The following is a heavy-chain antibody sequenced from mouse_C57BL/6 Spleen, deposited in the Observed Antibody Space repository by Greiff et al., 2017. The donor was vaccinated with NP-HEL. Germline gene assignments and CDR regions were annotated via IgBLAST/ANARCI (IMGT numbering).Heavy chain of an antibody. CDR2: INPSSGYT. D-gene: IGHD2-1*01. Sequence: VQLQQSGAELARPGASVKMSCKASGYTFTSYTMHWVKQRPGQGLEWIGYINPSSGYTKYNQKFKDKATLTADKSSSTAYMQLSSLTSEDSAVYYCARSDGNYDVFDYAMDYWGQGTSVTVSS. V-gene: IGHV1-4*01. CDR1: GYTFTSYT. J-gene: IGHJ4*01. CDR3: ARSDGNYDVFDYAMDY.